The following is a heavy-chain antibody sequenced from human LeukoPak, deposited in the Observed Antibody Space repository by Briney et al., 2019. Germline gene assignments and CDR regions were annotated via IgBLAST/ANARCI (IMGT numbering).Heavy chain of an antibody. CDR2: IRYDGSNK. D-gene: IGHD3-22*01. J-gene: IGHJ3*02. V-gene: IGHV3-30*02. Sequence: GGSLRLSCAASGFTFSGYGMHWVRQAPGKGLEWVAFIRYDGSNKYYADSVKGRFTISRDNSKNTLYLQMNSLRAEDTAVYYCARGHSYYYAFDIWGQGTMVTVSS. CDR3: ARGHSYYYAFDI. CDR1: GFTFSGYG.